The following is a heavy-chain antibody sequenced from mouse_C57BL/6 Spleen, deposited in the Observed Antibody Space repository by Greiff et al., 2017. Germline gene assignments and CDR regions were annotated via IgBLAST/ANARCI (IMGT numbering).Heavy chain of an antibody. V-gene: IGHV1-69*01. D-gene: IGHD2-1*01. J-gene: IGHJ4*01. Sequence: VQLQQPGAELVMPGASVKLSCKASGYTFTSYWMHWVKQRPGQGLEWIGEIDPSDSYTNYNQKFKGKSTLTVDKSSSTAYMQLSSLTSEDSAVYYCARRDRGIYYGNYVYAMDYWGQGTSVTVSS. CDR1: GYTFTSYW. CDR3: ARRDRGIYYGNYVYAMDY. CDR2: IDPSDSYT.